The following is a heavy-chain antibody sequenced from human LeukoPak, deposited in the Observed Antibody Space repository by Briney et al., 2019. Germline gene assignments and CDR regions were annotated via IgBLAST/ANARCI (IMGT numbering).Heavy chain of an antibody. CDR2: IIATGDST. V-gene: IGHV3-23*01. J-gene: IGHJ4*02. CDR3: AGLYNDYGDY. CDR1: GFTFRNHG. Sequence: PAESLTLSCTASGFTFRNHGMSWVRQAPGTGLEWVSGIIATGDSTFYADPVKGRLTISRDNSRNTLYLQMNRLRVDDTAVYYCAGLYNDYGDYWGKGALVTVSS. D-gene: IGHD5-24*01.